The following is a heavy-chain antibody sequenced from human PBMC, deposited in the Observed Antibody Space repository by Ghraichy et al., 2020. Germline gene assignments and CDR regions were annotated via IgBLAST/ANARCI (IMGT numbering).Heavy chain of an antibody. D-gene: IGHD5-24*01. Sequence: GGSLRLSCAASGFTFSSYAMHWVRQAPGKGLEWVAVISYDGSNKYYADSVKGRFTISRDNSKNTLYLQMNSLRAEDTAVYYCARDPSWGILQLPETYFDYWGQGTLVTVSS. V-gene: IGHV3-30*04. CDR1: GFTFSSYA. J-gene: IGHJ4*02. CDR2: ISYDGSNK. CDR3: ARDPSWGILQLPETYFDY.